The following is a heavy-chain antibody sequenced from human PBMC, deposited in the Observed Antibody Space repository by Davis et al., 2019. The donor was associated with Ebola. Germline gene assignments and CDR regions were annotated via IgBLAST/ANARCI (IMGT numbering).Heavy chain of an antibody. V-gene: IGHV3-33*01. D-gene: IGHD6-6*01. CDR2: IWYDGSNK. Sequence: PGGSLRLSSAASGFTFSSYGLHWVRQAPGQGLGWVAVIWYDGSNKYYADSVKGRFTISRDNSKNTLYLQMNSLRAEDTAVYYCARRVGYSSSSGYYYYGMDVWGQGTTVTVSS. CDR1: GFTFSSYG. J-gene: IGHJ6*02. CDR3: ARRVGYSSSSGYYYYGMDV.